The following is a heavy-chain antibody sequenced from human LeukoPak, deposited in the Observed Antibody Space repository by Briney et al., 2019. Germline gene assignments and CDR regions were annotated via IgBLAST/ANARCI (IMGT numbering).Heavy chain of an antibody. D-gene: IGHD3-22*01. J-gene: IGHJ4*02. Sequence: TGGSLRLSCAASGFTFSSYWMSWVRQAPGKGLEWVANIKQDGSEKYYVDSVKGRFTISRDNAKNSLYLQMNSLRAEDTAVYYCASFRTPPTSVNLYYYDSSGPGGYYFDYWGQGTLVTVSS. CDR2: IKQDGSEK. CDR1: GFTFSSYW. V-gene: IGHV3-7*01. CDR3: ASFRTPPTSVNLYYYDSSGPGGYYFDY.